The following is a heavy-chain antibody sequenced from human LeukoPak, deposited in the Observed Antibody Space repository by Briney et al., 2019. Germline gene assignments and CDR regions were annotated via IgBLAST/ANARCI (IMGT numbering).Heavy chain of an antibody. CDR2: INHSGST. Sequence: SETLSLTCAVSGGSFSGYYWSWIRQPPGKGLEWIGEINHSGSTNYNPSLESRVTISVDTSKNQFSLKLSSVTAADTAVYYCARGLHWFDPWGQGTLVTVSS. J-gene: IGHJ5*02. V-gene: IGHV4-34*01. CDR1: GGSFSGYY. CDR3: ARGLHWFDP.